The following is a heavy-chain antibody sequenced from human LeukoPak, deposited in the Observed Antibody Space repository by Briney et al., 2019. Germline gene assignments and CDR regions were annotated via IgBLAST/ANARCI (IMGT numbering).Heavy chain of an antibody. V-gene: IGHV3-13*01. Sequence: GGSLRLSCAASRFTSSSNNMHWVPQATEKGLEWGSDTFTAGDTYYPDSVKGRFTISRENAKNSLYLQMNSLRAGDTAVYYCARRPPDGDCRSGFDYWGKGTMVTVS. J-gene: IGHJ4*02. CDR2: TFTAGDT. CDR1: RFTSSSNN. CDR3: ARRPPDGDCRSGFDY. D-gene: IGHD2-21*02.